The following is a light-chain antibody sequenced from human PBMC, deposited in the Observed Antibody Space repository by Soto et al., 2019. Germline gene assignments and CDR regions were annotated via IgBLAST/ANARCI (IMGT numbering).Light chain of an antibody. CDR3: AAWDDSLNGYV. V-gene: IGLV1-44*01. Sequence: QSVLTQPPSASGTPGQRVTISCSGGSSNIGTNAVNWYQQLPGTAPKLLIYNNNQRPSGVPDRFSGSKSGTSASLAISGLQSEDEAGYYCAAWDDSLNGYVFGXXTXVTVL. J-gene: IGLJ1*01. CDR2: NNN. CDR1: SSNIGTNA.